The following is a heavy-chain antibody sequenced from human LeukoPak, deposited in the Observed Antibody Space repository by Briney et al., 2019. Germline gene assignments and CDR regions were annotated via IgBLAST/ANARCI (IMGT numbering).Heavy chain of an antibody. CDR3: AKDSFRSSSGVDP. CDR1: GFTFSSYA. Sequence: TGRSLRLSCAASGFTFSSYAMTWVRQAPGKGLQWVSAISSSGGSTYYADSVKGRFTISRDNSKNTLFLQMNSLRAEDTAVYYCAKDSFRSSSGVDPWGQGTLVTVSS. J-gene: IGHJ5*02. CDR2: ISSSGGST. V-gene: IGHV3-23*01. D-gene: IGHD6-19*01.